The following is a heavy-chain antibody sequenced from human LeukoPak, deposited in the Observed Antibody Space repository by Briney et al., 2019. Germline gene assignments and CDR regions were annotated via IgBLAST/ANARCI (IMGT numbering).Heavy chain of an antibody. CDR2: IYHNGNT. CDR3: ASYKTYYDSSGNPFDY. D-gene: IGHD3-22*01. V-gene: IGHV4-38-2*02. J-gene: IGHJ4*02. CDR1: GYSLSSAYS. Sequence: PSETLSLTCTVFGYSLSSAYSWGWIRQPPGKGLEWIASIYHNGNTYYNSSLKSRVTISVDTSENQFSLKLSSVTAADTAVYYCASYKTYYDSSGNPFDYWGQGTPVTVSS.